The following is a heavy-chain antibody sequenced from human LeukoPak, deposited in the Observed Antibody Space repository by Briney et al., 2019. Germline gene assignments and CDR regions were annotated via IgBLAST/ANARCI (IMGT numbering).Heavy chain of an antibody. J-gene: IGHJ6*02. D-gene: IGHD6-6*01. CDR2: IWDDGSNK. Sequence: GGSLRLSCAASGFTFSSYGMHWVRQAPGKGLEWVAVIWDDGSNKYYADSVKGRFTISRDNSKNTLYLQMNSLRAEDTAVYYCARDNSPSIAARLGYGMDVWGQGTTVTVS. CDR3: ARDNSPSIAARLGYGMDV. CDR1: GFTFSSYG. V-gene: IGHV3-33*01.